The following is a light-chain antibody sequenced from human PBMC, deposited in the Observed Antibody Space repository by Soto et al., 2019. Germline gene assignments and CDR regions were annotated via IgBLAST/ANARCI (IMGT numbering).Light chain of an antibody. CDR2: EVT. J-gene: IGLJ1*01. CDR3: SSYTNINTRACV. Sequence: QSVLAQPASVSGSPGQSITISCTVTSGDIGSYNRVSWYQQHPGKAPKLIIYEVTDRPSGVSNRFPGSKSGNTASLTISGLQAEDEAEYYCSSYTNINTRACVFGTGTKVTVL. V-gene: IGLV2-14*01. CDR1: SGDIGSYNR.